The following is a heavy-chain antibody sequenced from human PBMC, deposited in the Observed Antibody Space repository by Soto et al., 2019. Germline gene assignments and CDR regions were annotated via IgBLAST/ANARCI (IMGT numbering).Heavy chain of an antibody. Sequence: LRLSCAASGFTFSSYAMSWVRQAPGKGLEWVSAISGSGGSTYYADSVKGRFTISRDNSKNTLYLQMNSLRAEDTAVYYCAKTPSSGWYGNFDYWGQGTLVTVSS. J-gene: IGHJ4*02. V-gene: IGHV3-23*01. CDR2: ISGSGGST. CDR3: AKTPSSGWYGNFDY. CDR1: GFTFSSYA. D-gene: IGHD6-19*01.